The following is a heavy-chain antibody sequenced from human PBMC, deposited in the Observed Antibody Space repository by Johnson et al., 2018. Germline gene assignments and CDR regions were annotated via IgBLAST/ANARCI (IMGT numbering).Heavy chain of an antibody. D-gene: IGHD2-15*01. V-gene: IGHV3-7*01. Sequence: VQLVQSGGGLVKPGGSLRLSCAASGFTFSSYSMNWVRQAPGKGLEWVANIKQDGSEKYYVDFVKGRFTISRDNAKNSLYLQMNSLRAEDTAVYYCAKRWLGYIQHWGQGTLVTVSS. J-gene: IGHJ1*01. CDR2: IKQDGSEK. CDR3: AKRWLGYIQH. CDR1: GFTFSSYS.